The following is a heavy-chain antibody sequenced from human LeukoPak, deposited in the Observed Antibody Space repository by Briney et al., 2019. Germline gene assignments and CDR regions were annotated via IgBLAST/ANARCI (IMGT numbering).Heavy chain of an antibody. CDR1: GFTFSNYE. D-gene: IGHD3-22*01. V-gene: IGHV3-48*03. Sequence: PGGSLRLSCAASGFTFSNYEMNWVRQAPGKGLEGVSCISSSGSTLSYADSVKGRFTISRDNAKNSLYRQMNSLRAEDTAVYYCARHYYTTGGGPRWGQGTLVTVSS. CDR3: ARHYYTTGGGPR. J-gene: IGHJ4*02. CDR2: ISSSGSTL.